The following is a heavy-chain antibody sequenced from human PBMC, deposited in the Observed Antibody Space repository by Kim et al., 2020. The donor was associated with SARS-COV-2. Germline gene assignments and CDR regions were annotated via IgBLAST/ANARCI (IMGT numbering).Heavy chain of an antibody. V-gene: IGHV4-4*07. J-gene: IGHJ4*02. Sequence: SETLSLTCTVSGGSISSYYWSWIRQPAGKGLEWIGRIYTSGSTNYNPSLKSRVTMSVDTSKNQFSLKLSSVTAADTAVYYCARDAPPGTIFGVVIIGPNYFDYWGQGTLVTVSS. CDR1: GGSISSYY. CDR3: ARDAPPGTIFGVVIIGPNYFDY. D-gene: IGHD3-3*01. CDR2: IYTSGST.